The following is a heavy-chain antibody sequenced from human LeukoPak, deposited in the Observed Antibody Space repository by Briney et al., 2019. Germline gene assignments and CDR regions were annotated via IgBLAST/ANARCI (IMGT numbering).Heavy chain of an antibody. V-gene: IGHV1-8*01. D-gene: IGHD5-18*01. CDR3: ASSGYSYGYAFDY. CDR1: GYTFTSYD. Sequence: GPVKVSCKASGYTFTSYDINWVRQATGQGLEWMGWMNPNSGNTGYAQKFQGRVTMTRNTSISTAYMELSSLRSEDTAVYYCASSGYSYGYAFDYWGQGTLVTVSS. J-gene: IGHJ4*02. CDR2: MNPNSGNT.